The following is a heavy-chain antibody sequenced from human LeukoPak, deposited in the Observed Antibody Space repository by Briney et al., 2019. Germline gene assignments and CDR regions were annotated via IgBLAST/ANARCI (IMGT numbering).Heavy chain of an antibody. CDR3: ASPLGPRRYARFTSGGAFDI. Sequence: ASVKVSCKASGYTFTSYGISWVRQAPGQGLEWMGWISAYNGNTNYAQKLQGRVTMTTDTSTSTAYMELRSLRSDDTAVYYCASPLGPRRYARFTSGGAFDIWGQGTMVTVSS. J-gene: IGHJ3*02. CDR2: ISAYNGNT. D-gene: IGHD3-16*01. CDR1: GYTFTSYG. V-gene: IGHV1-18*01.